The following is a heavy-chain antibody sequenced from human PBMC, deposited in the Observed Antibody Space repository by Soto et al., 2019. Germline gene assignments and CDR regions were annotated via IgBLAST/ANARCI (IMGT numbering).Heavy chain of an antibody. J-gene: IGHJ6*02. Sequence: ASVKVSCKASGYTFTGYYMHWVRQAPGQGLEWMGWINPNSGGTNYAQKFQGWVTMTRDTSISTAYMELSRLRSDDTAVYYCARGVSRQGCSGGSCYSGRFYYYGMDVWGQGTTVTVSS. V-gene: IGHV1-2*04. CDR1: GYTFTGYY. CDR2: INPNSGGT. CDR3: ARGVSRQGCSGGSCYSGRFYYYGMDV. D-gene: IGHD2-15*01.